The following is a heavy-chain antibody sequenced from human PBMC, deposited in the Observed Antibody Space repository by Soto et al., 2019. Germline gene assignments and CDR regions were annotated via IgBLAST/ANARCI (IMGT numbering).Heavy chain of an antibody. Sequence: QVQLQQWGAGLLKPSETLSLTCAVYGGSFSGYYWSWIRQPPGKGLEGIGEINHSGSTNYNPSLKSRVTISVDTSKNQFSLKLSSVTAADTAVYYCARGYRRGELLPHYWGQGTLVTVSS. CDR1: GGSFSGYY. V-gene: IGHV4-34*01. D-gene: IGHD1-26*01. CDR2: INHSGST. J-gene: IGHJ4*02. CDR3: ARGYRRGELLPHY.